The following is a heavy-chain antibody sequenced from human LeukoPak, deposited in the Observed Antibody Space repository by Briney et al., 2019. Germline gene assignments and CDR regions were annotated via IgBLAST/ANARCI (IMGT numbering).Heavy chain of an antibody. Sequence: GESLKISCKGSGYSFTSYWIGWVRQMPGKGLEWMGIIYPGDSDIRYSPSFQGQVTISADKSISTAYLQWSSLKASDSAIYYCARRHGSGWYYFDYWGQGTLVTVSS. J-gene: IGHJ4*02. CDR3: ARRHGSGWYYFDY. CDR2: IYPGDSDI. D-gene: IGHD6-19*01. CDR1: GYSFTSYW. V-gene: IGHV5-51*01.